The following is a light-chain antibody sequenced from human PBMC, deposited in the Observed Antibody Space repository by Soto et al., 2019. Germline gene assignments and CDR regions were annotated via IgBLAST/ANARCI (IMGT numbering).Light chain of an antibody. CDR1: QSVSSNY. CDR3: QQYGSPPLT. V-gene: IGKV3-20*01. J-gene: IGKJ4*01. CDR2: GAS. Sequence: EIVLTQSPGTLSLSSGEGATLSCRASQSVSSNYLDWFQQKPGQAPRLLIYGASRRATGIPDRFSGSGYGTDFTFTISRLEPEDFAVYYCQQYGSPPLTFGGGTKVEIK.